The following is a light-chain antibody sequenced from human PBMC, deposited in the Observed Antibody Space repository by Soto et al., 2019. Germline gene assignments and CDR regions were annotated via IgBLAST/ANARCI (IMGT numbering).Light chain of an antibody. J-gene: IGLJ2*01. CDR1: SSNIGAGYD. V-gene: IGLV1-40*01. CDR3: QTYDSSLRALV. Sequence: QSVLTQPPSVSGAPGQRVTISCTGSSSNIGAGYDVHWYQQLPGTAPKLLIFDNTNRPSGVPDRFSGSKSGMSASLAITGLQADDEADYYCQTYDSSLRALVFGGGTKL. CDR2: DNT.